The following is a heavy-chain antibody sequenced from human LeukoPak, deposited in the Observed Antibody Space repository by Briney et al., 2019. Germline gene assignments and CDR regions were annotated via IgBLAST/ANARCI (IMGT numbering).Heavy chain of an antibody. V-gene: IGHV3-23*01. Sequence: GGSLRLSCAASGFPFSSHAMSWVRQPPGKGLEWVAAISNGKTYYADSVRGRFAISRDDSTNTVYLHMNSLRDEDTALYHCVREAGYCAPICVKTNWFDPWGQGTLVTVSS. CDR3: VREAGYCAPICVKTNWFDP. CDR2: ISNGKT. CDR1: GFPFSSHA. J-gene: IGHJ5*02. D-gene: IGHD2-15*01.